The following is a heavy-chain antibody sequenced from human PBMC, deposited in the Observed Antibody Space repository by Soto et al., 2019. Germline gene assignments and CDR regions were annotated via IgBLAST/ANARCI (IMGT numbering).Heavy chain of an antibody. J-gene: IGHJ6*02. V-gene: IGHV1-69*05. D-gene: IGHD3-16*02. CDR3: ARELGHGRSYRYRSYYYGMDV. Sequence: GASVKVSCKASEGTFSSYAISWVRQAPGQGLEWMGGIIPIFGTANYAQKFQGRVTMTTDTSTSTAYMELRSLRSDDTAVYYCARELGHGRSYRYRSYYYGMDVWGQGNTVTVSS. CDR2: IIPIFGTA. CDR1: EGTFSSYA.